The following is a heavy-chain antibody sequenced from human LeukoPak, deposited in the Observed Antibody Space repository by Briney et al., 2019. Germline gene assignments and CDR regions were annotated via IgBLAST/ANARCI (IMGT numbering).Heavy chain of an antibody. CDR1: GFTFSSYG. J-gene: IGHJ4*02. D-gene: IGHD5-18*01. CDR2: ISSSSSYI. V-gene: IGHV3-21*01. Sequence: GGSLRLSCAASGFTFSSYGMSWVRQAPGKGLEWVSSISSSSSYIYYADSVKGRFTISRGNAKNSLYLQMNSLRAEDTAVYYCARARGYSYVGFDYWGQGTLVTVSS. CDR3: ARARGYSYVGFDY.